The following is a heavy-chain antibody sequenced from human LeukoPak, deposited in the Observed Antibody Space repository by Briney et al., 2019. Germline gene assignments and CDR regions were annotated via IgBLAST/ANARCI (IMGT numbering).Heavy chain of an antibody. J-gene: IGHJ6*02. Sequence: GGPLRLSCAASGFTLSNYWMHWVRQAPGKGLVWVSRINSDGSSTRHADSVKGRFTISRDNAKSTLYRQMNSLRSEDTAVYYCARGPQRGAAANYYGMDVWGQGTTVTVSS. CDR1: GFTLSNYW. V-gene: IGHV3-74*01. CDR2: INSDGSST. CDR3: ARGPQRGAAANYYGMDV. D-gene: IGHD2-2*01.